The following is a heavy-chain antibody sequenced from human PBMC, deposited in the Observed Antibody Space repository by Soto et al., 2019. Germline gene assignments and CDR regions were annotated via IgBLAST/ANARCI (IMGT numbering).Heavy chain of an antibody. Sequence: QVQLMESGGGVVLPGKSLRLTCTASGFTFSNYAVHWVRQAPGKRPEWVAGVSYDGRKQYYADSLKGRVTISRDNSKKTIYLQVNRPRPDDTALLYCASDISSVVGTRGDAFDFWGQGTMVTVSS. J-gene: IGHJ3*01. V-gene: IGHV3-30*04. D-gene: IGHD6-19*01. CDR3: ASDISSVVGTRGDAFDF. CDR2: VSYDGRKQ. CDR1: GFTFSNYA.